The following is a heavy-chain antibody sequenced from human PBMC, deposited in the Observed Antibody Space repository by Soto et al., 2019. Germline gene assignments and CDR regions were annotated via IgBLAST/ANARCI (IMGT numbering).Heavy chain of an antibody. Sequence: ASETLSLTCTVSGGAISGYYWTWIRQTAGKGLEWIGRIYSSGGTKYNPSLKNRVDMSLDMSKNQFSLRLRSLRSDDTAVYYCARVGVLFIAAAGSWFDPWGQGTLVTVSS. D-gene: IGHD6-13*01. CDR2: IYSSGGT. V-gene: IGHV4-4*07. CDR3: ARVGVLFIAAAGSWFDP. J-gene: IGHJ5*02. CDR1: GGAISGYY.